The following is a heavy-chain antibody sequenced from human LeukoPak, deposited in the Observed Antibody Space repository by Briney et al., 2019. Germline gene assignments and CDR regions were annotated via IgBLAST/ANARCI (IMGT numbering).Heavy chain of an antibody. CDR3: ARARAPNWNFPVDY. J-gene: IGHJ4*02. V-gene: IGHV1-2*06. CDR2: INPDSGVT. D-gene: IGHD1-1*01. Sequence: GASVKVSCKASGYTCTAHYVHWVRQAPGQGLEWMGRINPDSGVTDYAQQFQGRVTMTRDTSIGTVYMEVTSLKSDDTAIYYCARARAPNWNFPVDYWGQGTLVAVSS. CDR1: GYTCTAHY.